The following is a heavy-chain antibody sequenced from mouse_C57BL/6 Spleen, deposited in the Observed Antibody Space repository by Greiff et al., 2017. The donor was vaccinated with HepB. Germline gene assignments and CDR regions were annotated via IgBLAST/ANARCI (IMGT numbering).Heavy chain of an antibody. CDR2: IDPSDSYT. J-gene: IGHJ4*01. V-gene: IGHV1-50*01. Sequence: VQLQQPGAELVKPGASVKLSCKASGYTFTSYWMQWVKQRPGQGLEWIGEIDPSDSYTNYNQKFKGKATLTVDTSSSTAYMQLSSLTSEDSAVYYCARASYSNYGTMDYWGQGTSVTVSS. D-gene: IGHD2-5*01. CDR3: ARASYSNYGTMDY. CDR1: GYTFTSYW.